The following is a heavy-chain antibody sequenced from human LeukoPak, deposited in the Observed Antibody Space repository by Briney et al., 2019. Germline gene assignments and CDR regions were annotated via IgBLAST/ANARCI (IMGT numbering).Heavy chain of an antibody. J-gene: IGHJ1*01. CDR1: GYTFTTYG. CDR3: ARVNRWWATSGYFQH. V-gene: IGHV1-18*01. Sequence: ASVKVSCKASGYTFTTYGISWVRQAPGQGLEWIGWISAYDGNTNYAQKPQGRVTMTTDTSTSTAYMELRSLRSDDTAVYYCARVNRWWATSGYFQHWGQGTLVTVSS. CDR2: ISAYDGNT. D-gene: IGHD2-15*01.